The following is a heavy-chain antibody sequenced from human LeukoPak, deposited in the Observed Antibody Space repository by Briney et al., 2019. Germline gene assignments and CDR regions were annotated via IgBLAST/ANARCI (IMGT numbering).Heavy chain of an antibody. J-gene: IGHJ4*02. Sequence: PSQTLSLTCTVSGGSISSGDYYWSWIRQPPGKGLEWIGYIYYSGSTYYNPSLKSRVTISVDTSKNQFSLKLSSVTAADTAVYYCARVNFDWLQSPDYWGQGTLVTVSS. CDR1: GGSISSGDYY. CDR2: IYYSGST. CDR3: ARVNFDWLQSPDY. D-gene: IGHD3-9*01. V-gene: IGHV4-30-4*01.